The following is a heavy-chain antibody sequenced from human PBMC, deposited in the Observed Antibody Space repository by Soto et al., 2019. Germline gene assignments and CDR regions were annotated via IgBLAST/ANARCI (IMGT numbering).Heavy chain of an antibody. CDR1: GGSMSRYY. D-gene: IGHD3-10*01. CDR3: SRLRFSGSSLYDYYGMDV. V-gene: IGHV4-59*01. J-gene: IGHJ6*02. CDR2: IYSDVST. Sequence: PSETLSLTCNVSGGSMSRYYWTWIRQPPGKGLEWIGYIYSDVSTRYNPSLRSRVPISLDMSKNHFSLRLTSVTTADTAVYFCSRLRFSGSSLYDYYGMDVWGQGTTVTVSS.